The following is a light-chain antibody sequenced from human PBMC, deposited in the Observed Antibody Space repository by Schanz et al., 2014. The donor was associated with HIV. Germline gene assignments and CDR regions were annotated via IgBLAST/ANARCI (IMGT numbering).Light chain of an antibody. CDR2: AAL. CDR1: QNISTY. Sequence: DIQMTQSPSSLSASVGDNVTITCRASQNISTYLNWYQQRPGKAPKLLIYAALNLQSGVPSRFSGSGSGTDFTLIISSLQPEDFASYFCQQTYNTSITFGQGTRLEIK. CDR3: QQTYNTSIT. J-gene: IGKJ5*01. V-gene: IGKV1-39*01.